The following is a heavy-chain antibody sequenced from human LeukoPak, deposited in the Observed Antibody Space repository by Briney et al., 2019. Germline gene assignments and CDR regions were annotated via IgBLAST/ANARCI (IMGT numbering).Heavy chain of an antibody. J-gene: IGHJ6*03. D-gene: IGHD5-24*01. CDR2: IWYDGSNK. CDR1: GFTFSSYG. CDR3: AKDFARIGGGYNWGGYYMDV. V-gene: IGHV3-33*06. Sequence: GRSLRLSCAASGFTFSSYGMHWVRQAPGKGLEWVAVIWYDGSNKYSADSVKGRFTISRDNSKNTLYLQMNSLRAEDTAVYYCAKDFARIGGGYNWGGYYMDVWGKGTTVTVSS.